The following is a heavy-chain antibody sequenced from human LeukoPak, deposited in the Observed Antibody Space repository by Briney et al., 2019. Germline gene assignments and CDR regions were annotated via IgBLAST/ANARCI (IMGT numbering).Heavy chain of an antibody. CDR2: IYYSGST. Sequence: SETLSLTCTVSGDSISTYYWSWVRQSPGRGLEWIGYIYYSGSTNYNLYLESRVTISVATSKNQLPQKLGSVTAADTAMYYCTRGAEDRSPPDFGMDVWGQVTTVTVSS. D-gene: IGHD2-15*01. CDR3: TRGAEDRSPPDFGMDV. CDR1: GDSISTYY. J-gene: IGHJ6*02. V-gene: IGHV4-59*01.